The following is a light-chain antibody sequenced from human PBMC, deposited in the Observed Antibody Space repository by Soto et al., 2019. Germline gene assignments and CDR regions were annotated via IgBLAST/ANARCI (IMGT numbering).Light chain of an antibody. J-gene: IGKJ1*01. CDR3: QQSYTTLWT. Sequence: DIQMTQSPSSLSASLGHRVTISCRASQNINRQLNWYQQKPGKAPKLLMYDASRLHSGVPSRFSGGGSGTDFSLTISSLQPEDVATYYCQQSYTTLWTFGQGTKVELK. CDR1: QNINRQ. CDR2: DAS. V-gene: IGKV1-39*01.